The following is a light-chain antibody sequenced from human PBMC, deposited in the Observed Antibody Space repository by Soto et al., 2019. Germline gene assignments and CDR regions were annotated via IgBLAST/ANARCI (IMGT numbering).Light chain of an antibody. V-gene: IGKV1-6*01. CDR2: GVS. CDR1: QDIGND. CDR3: LEDYGYPYT. J-gene: IGKJ2*01. Sequence: AVQMTQSPSSLSASVGDRVTITCRASQDIGNDLGWYQQKPGRAPKLLIYGVSNLERGVPSRFSGSRSGTDFTLTIRSLQPEESATYYCLEDYGYPYTFGQGTNLEI.